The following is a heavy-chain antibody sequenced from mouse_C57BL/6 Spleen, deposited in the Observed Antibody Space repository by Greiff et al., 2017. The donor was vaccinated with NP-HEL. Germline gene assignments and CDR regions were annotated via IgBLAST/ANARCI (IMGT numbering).Heavy chain of an antibody. CDR1: GYTFTSYW. CDR3: ARDGSSPSYAMDY. D-gene: IGHD1-1*01. CDR2: IDPSDSYT. V-gene: IGHV1-59*01. J-gene: IGHJ4*01. Sequence: QVQLQQPGAELVRPGTSVKLSCKASGYTFTSYWMHWVKQRPGQGLEWIGVIDPSDSYTNYNQKFKGKATLTVDTSSSTAYMQLSSLTSEDSAVYYCARDGSSPSYAMDYWGQGTSVTVSS.